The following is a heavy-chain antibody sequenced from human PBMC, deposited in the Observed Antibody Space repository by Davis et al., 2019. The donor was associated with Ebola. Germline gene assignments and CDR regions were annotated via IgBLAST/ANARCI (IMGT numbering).Heavy chain of an antibody. V-gene: IGHV7-4-1*02. J-gene: IGHJ6*04. CDR3: ARAPILNYFYYGMDV. CDR2: INTNTGNP. Sequence: ASVKVSCKASGYTFTNYYMHWVRQAPGQGLEWMGWINTNTGNPTYAQGFTGRFVFSLDTSVSTAYLQISSLKAEDTAVYYCARAPILNYFYYGMDVWGKGTTVTVSS. CDR1: GYTFTNYY.